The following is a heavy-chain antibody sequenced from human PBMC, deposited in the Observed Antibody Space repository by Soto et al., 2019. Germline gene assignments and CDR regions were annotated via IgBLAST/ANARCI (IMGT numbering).Heavy chain of an antibody. Sequence: ASAEASCKASGYALTSYYMRWVRQAPGQGLEWMGIINPSGGSTSYAQKFQGRVTMTRDTSTSTVYMELSSLRSEDTAVYYCAGSYYDSSGYLDYWGQGTLVTVSS. D-gene: IGHD3-22*01. J-gene: IGHJ4*02. V-gene: IGHV1-46*01. CDR1: GYALTSYY. CDR3: AGSYYDSSGYLDY. CDR2: INPSGGST.